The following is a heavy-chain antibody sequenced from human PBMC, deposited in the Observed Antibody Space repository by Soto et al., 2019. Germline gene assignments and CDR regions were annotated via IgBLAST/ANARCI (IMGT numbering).Heavy chain of an antibody. CDR2: ISYDGSNK. D-gene: IGHD4-17*01. Sequence: QVQLVESGGGVVQPGRSLRLSCAASGFTCSSYAMHWVRQAPGKGLEWVAVISYDGSNKYHADSVKGRFTISRDNSKNTLYLQLNSLRAEDTAVYYCAREFGITVTPSFDYWGQGTLVTVSS. CDR3: AREFGITVTPSFDY. J-gene: IGHJ4*02. CDR1: GFTCSSYA. V-gene: IGHV3-30-3*01.